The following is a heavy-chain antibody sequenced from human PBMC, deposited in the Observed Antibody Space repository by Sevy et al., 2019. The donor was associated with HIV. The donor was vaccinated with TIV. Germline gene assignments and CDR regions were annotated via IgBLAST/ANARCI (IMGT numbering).Heavy chain of an antibody. CDR1: GFTFDDYT. Sequence: GGSLRLSCAASGFTFDDYTMHWVRQAPGKGLEWVSLISWDGGSTYYADSVKGRFTISRDNSKNSPYLQMNSLRTEDTALYYCAKDYPEECGGDCYSSRYYYGMDVWGQGTTVTVSS. CDR2: ISWDGGST. V-gene: IGHV3-43*01. D-gene: IGHD2-21*02. CDR3: AKDYPEECGGDCYSSRYYYGMDV. J-gene: IGHJ6*02.